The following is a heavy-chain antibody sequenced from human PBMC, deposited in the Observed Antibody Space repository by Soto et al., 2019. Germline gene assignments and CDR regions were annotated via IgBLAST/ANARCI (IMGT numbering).Heavy chain of an antibody. CDR3: ARGEVGSSSVFPFVDYRINHYYYGMDV. D-gene: IGHD6-6*01. J-gene: IGHJ6*02. V-gene: IGHV3-7*03. CDR2: IKQDGSEK. CDR1: GFTFSSYW. Sequence: PGGSLRLSCAASGFTFSSYWMSWVRQAPGEGLEWVANIKQDGSEKYYVDSVKGRFTISRDNAKNSLYLQMNSLRAEDTAVYYCARGEVGSSSVFPFVDYRINHYYYGMDVWGQGTTVTVS.